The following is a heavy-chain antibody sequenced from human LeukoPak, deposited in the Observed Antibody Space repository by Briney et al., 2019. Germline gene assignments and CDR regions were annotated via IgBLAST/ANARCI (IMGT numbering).Heavy chain of an antibody. CDR3: AKDVGIAVAGTHGWFDP. V-gene: IGHV3-33*06. D-gene: IGHD6-19*01. CDR2: IWYDGSNK. J-gene: IGHJ5*02. CDR1: GFTFSSYG. Sequence: GGSLRLSCAASGFTFSSYGMHWVRQAPGKGLEWVAVIWYDGSNKYYADSVKGRLTISRDNSKNTLYLQMNSLRAEDTAVYYCAKDVGIAVAGTHGWFDPWGQGTLVTVSS.